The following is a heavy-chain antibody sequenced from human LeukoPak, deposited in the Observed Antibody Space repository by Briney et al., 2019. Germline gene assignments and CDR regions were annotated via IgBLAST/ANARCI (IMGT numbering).Heavy chain of an antibody. Sequence: SETLSLTCAVYGGSFSGYYWSWIRQPPGKGLEWIGEINHSGSTNYNPSLKSRVTISVDTSKNQFSLKLSSVTAADTAVYYCAITYYDFWSGRFDYWGQGTLVTVSS. J-gene: IGHJ4*02. D-gene: IGHD3-3*01. V-gene: IGHV4-34*01. CDR2: INHSGST. CDR3: AITYYDFWSGRFDY. CDR1: GGSFSGYY.